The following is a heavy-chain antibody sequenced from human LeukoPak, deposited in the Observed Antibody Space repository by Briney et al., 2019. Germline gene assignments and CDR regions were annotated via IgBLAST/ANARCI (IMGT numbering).Heavy chain of an antibody. V-gene: IGHV1-8*01. Sequence: ASVKVSCKASGYTFTNDDINWVRQATGQGLEWMGWMNPNSGNTGYAQKFQGRVTMTRNTSISTAYMELSSLRSDDTAVYYCASAPDYYYYYYMDVWGKGTTVTVSS. CDR2: MNPNSGNT. CDR1: GYTFTNDD. CDR3: ASAPDYYYYYYMDV. J-gene: IGHJ6*03.